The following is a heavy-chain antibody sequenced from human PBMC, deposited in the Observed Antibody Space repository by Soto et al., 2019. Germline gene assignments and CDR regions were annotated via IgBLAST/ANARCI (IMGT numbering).Heavy chain of an antibody. CDR1: GFTFSSYA. CDR2: ISSNGGST. J-gene: IGHJ4*02. V-gene: IGHV3-64D*08. D-gene: IGHD3-10*01. CDR3: VKDSSCHYYGSGSYLCIGFIVDY. Sequence: GGSLRLSCSASGFTFSSYAMHWVRQAPGKGLEYVSAISSNGGSTYYADSVKGRFTISRDNSKNTLYLQMSSLRAEDTAVYYCVKDSSCHYYGSGSYLCIGFIVDYWGQGTRVTVSS.